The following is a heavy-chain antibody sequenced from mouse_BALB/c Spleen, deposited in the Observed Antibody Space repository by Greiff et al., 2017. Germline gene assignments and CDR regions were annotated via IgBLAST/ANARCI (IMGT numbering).Heavy chain of an antibody. CDR1: GISITTGNYR. V-gene: IGHV3-5*02. Sequence: EVKLMESGPGLVKPSQTVSLTCTVTGISITTGNYRWSWIRQFPGNKLEWIGYIYYSGTITYNPSLTSRTTITRDTSKNQFFLEMNSLTAEDTATYYCARSSMLTTPFDYWGQGTTLTVSS. CDR2: IYYSGTI. CDR3: ARSSMLTTPFDY. J-gene: IGHJ2*01. D-gene: IGHD2-2*01.